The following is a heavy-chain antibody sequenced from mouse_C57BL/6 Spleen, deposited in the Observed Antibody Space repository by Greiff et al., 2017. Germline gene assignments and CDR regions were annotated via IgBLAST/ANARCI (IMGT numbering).Heavy chain of an antibody. CDR3: ARKGNGNYNYFDY. V-gene: IGHV1-7*01. J-gene: IGHJ2*01. D-gene: IGHD2-1*01. CDR1: GYTFTSYW. CDR2: INPSSGYT. Sequence: VQGVESGAELAKPGASVKLSCKASGYTFTSYWMHWVKQRPGQGLEWIGYINPSSGYTKYNQKFKDKATLTADKSSSTAYMQLSSLTYEDSAVYYCARKGNGNYNYFDYWGQGTTLTVSS.